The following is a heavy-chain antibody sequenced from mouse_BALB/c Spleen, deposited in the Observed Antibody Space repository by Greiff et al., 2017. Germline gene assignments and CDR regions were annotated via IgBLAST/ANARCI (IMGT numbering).Heavy chain of an antibody. CDR1: GYSFTSYY. D-gene: IGHD1-1*01. Sequence: VQLKQSGPELMKPGASVKISCKASGYSFTSYYMHWVKQSPGKSLEWIGYIDPFNGGTSYNQKFKGKATVTVDKSSSTAYMHLSSLTSEDSAVYYCARGDYYGSSLYYFDYGGQGTTLTVSS. CDR3: ARGDYYGSSLYYFDY. J-gene: IGHJ2*01. CDR2: IDPFNGGT. V-gene: IGHV1S135*01.